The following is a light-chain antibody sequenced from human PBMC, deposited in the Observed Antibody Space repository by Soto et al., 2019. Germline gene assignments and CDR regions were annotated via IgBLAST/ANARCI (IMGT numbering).Light chain of an antibody. Sequence: DIQMTQSPSTLSASVGDRVTITCRASQSISSWLAWYQQKPGKAPKLLIYDASSLESGVPSRFSVSGSGTEFTLTISSLQTDDFATYYCQQYNSYLFTFGPGTKVDIK. CDR2: DAS. J-gene: IGKJ3*01. CDR1: QSISSW. CDR3: QQYNSYLFT. V-gene: IGKV1-5*01.